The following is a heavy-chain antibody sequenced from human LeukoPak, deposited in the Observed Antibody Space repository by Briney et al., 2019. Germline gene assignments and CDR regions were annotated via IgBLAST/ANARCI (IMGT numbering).Heavy chain of an antibody. CDR1: GGSISSTSYY. CDR2: VYYSGST. Sequence: PSETLSLTCTVSGGSISSTSYYWGWIRQPPGKGLEWIGSVYYSGSTYYNPSLKSRVTISVDTSKNQFSLKLSSVTAADTAVYYCARPKNSGSYYTAGNWFDPWGQGTLVTVSS. CDR3: ARPKNSGSYYTAGNWFDP. D-gene: IGHD1-26*01. J-gene: IGHJ5*02. V-gene: IGHV4-39*01.